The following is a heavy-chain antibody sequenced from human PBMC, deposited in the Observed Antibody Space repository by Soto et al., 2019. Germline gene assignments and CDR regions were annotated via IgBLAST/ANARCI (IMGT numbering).Heavy chain of an antibody. D-gene: IGHD6-19*01. J-gene: IGHJ4*02. V-gene: IGHV4-4*02. CDR3: ARVAVAGTRVDY. CDR1: GGSLSSGNW. CDR2: IYNSGST. Sequence: QVQLQESGPGLVKPSGTLSLTCAVSGGSLSSGNWWGWARRPPGRGVEWIGEIYNSGSTNYNPSLKSRVTISVDKSKNQFSLKLSSVTAADTAVYYCARVAVAGTRVDYWGQGTLVTVSS.